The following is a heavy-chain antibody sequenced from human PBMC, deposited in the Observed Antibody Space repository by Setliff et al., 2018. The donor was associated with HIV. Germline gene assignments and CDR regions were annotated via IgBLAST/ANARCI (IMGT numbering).Heavy chain of an antibody. CDR1: GYNFNTYG. D-gene: IGHD1-20*01. CDR2: ISGFNAKT. V-gene: IGHV1-18*01. CDR3: ARANSLLQYNEGWSPENPFNI. J-gene: IGHJ4*03. Sequence: AASVKVSCKASGYNFNTYGVSWVRQAPGQGPEWMGWISGFNAKTLYAPKFQDRVTLTTDTSTTTAHMALRSLRIDDTAIYSCARANSLLQYNEGWSPENPFNIWGQGTLVTVSS.